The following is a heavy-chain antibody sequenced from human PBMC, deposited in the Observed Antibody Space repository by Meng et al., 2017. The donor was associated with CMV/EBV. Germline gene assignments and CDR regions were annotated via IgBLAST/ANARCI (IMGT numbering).Heavy chain of an antibody. J-gene: IGHJ4*02. D-gene: IGHD2-2*01. Sequence: SCTVSGGSISSSSYYWGWIRQPPGKGLEWIGSIYYSGSTYYNPSLKSRVTISVDTSKNQFSLKLSSVTAADTAVYYCASNEGYCSSTSCLFDYWGQGTLVTVSS. CDR2: IYYSGST. CDR3: ASNEGYCSSTSCLFDY. CDR1: GGSISSSSYY. V-gene: IGHV4-39*01.